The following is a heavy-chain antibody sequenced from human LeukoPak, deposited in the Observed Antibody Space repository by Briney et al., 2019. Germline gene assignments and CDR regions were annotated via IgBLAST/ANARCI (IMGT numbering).Heavy chain of an antibody. V-gene: IGHV3-30*03. J-gene: IGHJ5*02. CDR1: GFTFSSYA. CDR2: TSFDGSHE. D-gene: IGHD3-10*01. Sequence: GGSLRLSCAASGFTFSSYAMSWVRQAPGKGLEWVALTSFDGSHEYYADSVKGRFTISRDNAKNSLYLQMNSLRAEDTAVYYCARDAPMGSVTSGPGGWFDPWGQGTLVTVSS. CDR3: ARDAPMGSVTSGPGGWFDP.